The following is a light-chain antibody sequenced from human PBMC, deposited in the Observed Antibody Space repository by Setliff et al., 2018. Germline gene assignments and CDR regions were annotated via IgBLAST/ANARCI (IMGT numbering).Light chain of an antibody. Sequence: QSVLTQPRSVSGSPGQSVTISCTGTSSDVGNYDRVSWYQQAPGTAPKLMIYEVSSRPSGVPDRFSGSKSGNTASLTISGLQADDEADYYCSSYTSRSTYIFGTGTKVTVL. V-gene: IGLV2-18*02. CDR3: SSYTSRSTYI. CDR1: SSDVGNYDR. CDR2: EVS. J-gene: IGLJ1*01.